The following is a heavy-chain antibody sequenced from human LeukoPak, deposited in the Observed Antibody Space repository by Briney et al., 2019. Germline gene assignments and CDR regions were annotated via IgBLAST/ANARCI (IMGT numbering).Heavy chain of an antibody. CDR2: INPNGGST. J-gene: IGHJ4*02. CDR1: GYTFTSYY. D-gene: IGHD3-22*01. V-gene: IGHV1-46*01. Sequence: GASVKVSCKASGYTFTSYYMHWVRQAPGQGLEWMGIINPNGGSTRYAQKFQGRVTMTRDTSTSTVYMELSSLRSEDTAVYYCARAYYDSSGYGGFDYWGQGTLVTVSS. CDR3: ARAYYDSSGYGGFDY.